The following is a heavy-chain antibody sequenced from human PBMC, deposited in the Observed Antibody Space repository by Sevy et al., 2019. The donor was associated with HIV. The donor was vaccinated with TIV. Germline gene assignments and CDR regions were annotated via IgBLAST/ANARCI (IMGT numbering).Heavy chain of an antibody. CDR3: ARNNAGGNPWVH. CDR1: GFTFNTYW. CDR2: INLDGSEQ. Sequence: GESLKISCAASGFTFNTYWMSWVRQSPEKGLEWVANINLDGSEQFYGDSVKGRFTVSRDNTKNLLFLQMNSLRGEDTAMYFCARNNAGGNPWVHWGQGTLVTVSS. D-gene: IGHD1-1*01. J-gene: IGHJ4*02. V-gene: IGHV3-7*01.